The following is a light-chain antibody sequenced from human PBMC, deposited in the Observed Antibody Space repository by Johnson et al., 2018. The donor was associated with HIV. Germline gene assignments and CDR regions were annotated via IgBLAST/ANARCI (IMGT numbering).Light chain of an antibody. CDR1: SSNIGNNY. CDR2: DNN. J-gene: IGLJ1*01. V-gene: IGLV1-51*01. Sequence: QSVLTQPPSVSAAPGQKVTISCSGSSSNIGNNYVSWYQQLPGTAPKLLIYDNNQRPSGIPDRFSGSKSGTSATLAITGLKTGDEADYYCGTWEGSLSSFYVFGTGTKVTAL. CDR3: GTWEGSLSSFYV.